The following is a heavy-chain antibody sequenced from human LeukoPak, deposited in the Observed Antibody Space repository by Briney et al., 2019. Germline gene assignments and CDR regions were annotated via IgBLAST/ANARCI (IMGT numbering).Heavy chain of an antibody. Sequence: GGSLRLSCAASGFTFSSYEMNWVRQAPGKGLEWVSYISSSGSTIYYADSVKGRFTISRDNSKNTLYLQMNSLRAEDTAVYYCAKVPLYYDSSGYHDYWGQGTLVTVSS. D-gene: IGHD3-22*01. CDR1: GFTFSSYE. J-gene: IGHJ4*02. CDR3: AKVPLYYDSSGYHDY. CDR2: ISSSGSTI. V-gene: IGHV3-48*03.